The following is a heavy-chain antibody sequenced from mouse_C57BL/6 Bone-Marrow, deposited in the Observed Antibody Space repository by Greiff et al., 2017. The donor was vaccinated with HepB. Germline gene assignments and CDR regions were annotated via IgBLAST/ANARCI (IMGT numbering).Heavy chain of an antibody. D-gene: IGHD1-1*01. CDR3: ARWGYYYGSSYGAWFAY. CDR2: ILPGSGST. V-gene: IGHV1-9*01. Sequence: VQGVESGAELMKPGASVKLSCKATGYTFTGYWIEWVKQRPGHGLEWIGEILPGSGSTNYNEKVKGKATFTADTSSNTAYMQLSILTTEDSAIYYCARWGYYYGSSYGAWFAYWGQGTLVTVSA. J-gene: IGHJ3*01. CDR1: GYTFTGYW.